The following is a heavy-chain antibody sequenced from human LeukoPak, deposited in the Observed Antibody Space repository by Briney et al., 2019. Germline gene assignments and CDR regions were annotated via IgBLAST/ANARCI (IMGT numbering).Heavy chain of an antibody. V-gene: IGHV3-21*01. Sequence: PGGSLRLFCADSGFTFSSYSMNWVRQAPAKGREWVSSISSSSSYIYYADSVKRRFTISRDNAKNSLSLQMNSLRAEDKAAYYCARDQNGYNHQNDYGGQGTLVTVSS. CDR1: GFTFSSYS. CDR3: ARDQNGYNHQNDY. J-gene: IGHJ4*02. D-gene: IGHD5-24*01. CDR2: ISSSSSYI.